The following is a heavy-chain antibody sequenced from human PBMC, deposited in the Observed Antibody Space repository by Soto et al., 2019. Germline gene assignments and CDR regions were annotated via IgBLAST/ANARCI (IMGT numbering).Heavy chain of an antibody. Sequence: SETLSLTCAVSGYSIGSGYYWAWIRQSPGKGLEWIGSIYHAGSVYYNPSLNGRVALSMDTSKNHFSLKLTSVTAADTAVYYCARTCDYYGMDVWGQGPTGTFS. CDR3: ARTCDYYGMDV. J-gene: IGHJ6*02. V-gene: IGHV4-38-2*01. CDR1: GYSIGSGYY. CDR2: IYHAGSV.